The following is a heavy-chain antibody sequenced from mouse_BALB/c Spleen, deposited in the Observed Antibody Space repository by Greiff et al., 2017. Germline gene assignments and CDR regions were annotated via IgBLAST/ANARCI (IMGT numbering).Heavy chain of an antibody. CDR1: GFSLTGYG. CDR3: ASPPYYDYEGGFAY. Sequence: VQLQQSGPGLVAPSQSLSITCTVSGFSLTGYGVNWVRQPPGKGLEWLGMIWGDGSTDYNSALKSRLSISKDNSKSQVFLKMNSLLTDDTARYYCASPPYYDYEGGFAYWGQGTLVTVSA. J-gene: IGHJ3*01. D-gene: IGHD2-4*01. CDR2: IWGDGST. V-gene: IGHV2-6-7*01.